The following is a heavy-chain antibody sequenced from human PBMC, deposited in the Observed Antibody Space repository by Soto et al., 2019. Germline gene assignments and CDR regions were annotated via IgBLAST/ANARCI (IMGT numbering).Heavy chain of an antibody. J-gene: IGHJ4*02. CDR3: ARDAAPFGY. CDR2: ISAYNGNT. Sequence: QVQLVQSGAEVKKPGASVKVSCKASGYTFTSYGISWVRQAPGQGLEWMGWISAYNGNTNYPQKRKGRVTMTTDTSTSTAYVELRSLRSDGTGVYYCARDAAPFGYWGQGTLVTVSS. D-gene: IGHD3-10*01. V-gene: IGHV1-18*01. CDR1: GYTFTSYG.